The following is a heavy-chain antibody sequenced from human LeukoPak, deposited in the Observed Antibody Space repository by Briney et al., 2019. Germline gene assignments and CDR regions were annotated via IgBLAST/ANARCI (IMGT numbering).Heavy chain of an antibody. CDR1: GGSISSGDYY. D-gene: IGHD3-3*01. CDR3: ARDGPGYYHLDF. V-gene: IGHV4-30-4*01. J-gene: IGHJ4*02. CDR2: IYSTGTT. Sequence: SSQTLSLTCSVSGGSISSGDYYWSWIRQPPGKGLEWMGYIYSTGTTFYNPSLKSRLAISIDTSKNLFSLRLNSVTAADTAVYYCARDGPGYYHLDFWGQGTLVTVSS.